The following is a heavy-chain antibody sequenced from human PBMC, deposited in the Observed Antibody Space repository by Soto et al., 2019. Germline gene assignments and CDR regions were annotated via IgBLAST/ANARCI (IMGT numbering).Heavy chain of an antibody. CDR2: TYYRSRWYS. J-gene: IGHJ6*02. V-gene: IGHV6-1*01. Sequence: SLPCVGSGDTVSSNSVAWNWVRQSPSRGLEWLGRTYYRSRWYSDYAVSVRSRIDINADTSKNQVSLQLNSVTPEDTAVYYCARSEEDSDYYYYGMDVWGQGTTVTVSS. CDR3: ARSEEDSDYYYYGMDV. CDR1: GDTVSSNSVA. D-gene: IGHD2-15*01.